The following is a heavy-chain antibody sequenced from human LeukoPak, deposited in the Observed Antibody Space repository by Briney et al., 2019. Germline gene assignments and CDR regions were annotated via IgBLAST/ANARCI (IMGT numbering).Heavy chain of an antibody. Sequence: SETLSLTCTVSGGSISSYYWSWIRQPPGKGLEWIGYIYYSGSTNYNPSLKSRVTISVDTSKNQFSLKLSSVTAADTAVYYCAREGYSSSWYPLDYWGQGTLVTVSS. CDR3: AREGYSSSWYPLDY. CDR1: GGSISSYY. CDR2: IYYSGST. D-gene: IGHD6-13*01. V-gene: IGHV4-59*12. J-gene: IGHJ4*02.